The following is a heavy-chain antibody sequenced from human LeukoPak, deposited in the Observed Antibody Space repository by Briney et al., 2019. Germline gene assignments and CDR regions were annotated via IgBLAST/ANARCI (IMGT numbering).Heavy chain of an antibody. J-gene: IGHJ4*02. D-gene: IGHD6-19*01. V-gene: IGHV3-30-3*01. CDR2: ISYDGSNK. CDR3: ARGGVYSSGSYYLYYFDY. CDR1: GFTFSSYA. Sequence: GGSLRLSCVASGFTFSSYAMHWVRQAPGKGLEWVALISYDGSNKYYADSVKGRFTISRDNSKNTLYLQMNSLRAEDTAVYYCARGGVYSSGSYYLYYFDYWGQGTLVTVSA.